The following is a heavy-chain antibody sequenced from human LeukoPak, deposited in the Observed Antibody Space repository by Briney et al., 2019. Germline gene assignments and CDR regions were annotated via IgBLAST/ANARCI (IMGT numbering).Heavy chain of an antibody. CDR3: AKIKAVVVVAATPGNREQRYFQH. CDR2: ISSSSSYI. V-gene: IGHV3-21*04. CDR1: GFTFSSYS. Sequence: PGGSLRLSCAASGFTFSSYSMNWVRQAPGKGLEWVSSISSSSSYIYYADSVKGRFTISRDNSKNTLYLQMNSLRAEDTAVYYCAKIKAVVVVAATPGNREQRYFQHWGQGTLVTVSS. D-gene: IGHD2-15*01. J-gene: IGHJ1*01.